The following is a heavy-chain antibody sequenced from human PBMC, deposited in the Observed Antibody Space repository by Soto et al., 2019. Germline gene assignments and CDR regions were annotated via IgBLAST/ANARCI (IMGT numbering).Heavy chain of an antibody. CDR3: AREYYYGSEIYYRFDP. Sequence: GASVKVSCKASGYTFTYYALHWVRQAPGQSLEWMGWINAGNGNTKYSQKFQGRVTFTRDTSANTAYMELSSLTSEDTAVFYCAREYYYGSEIYYRFDPWGQGTLVTVSS. V-gene: IGHV1-3*01. CDR2: INAGNGNT. D-gene: IGHD3-10*01. CDR1: GYTFTYYA. J-gene: IGHJ5*02.